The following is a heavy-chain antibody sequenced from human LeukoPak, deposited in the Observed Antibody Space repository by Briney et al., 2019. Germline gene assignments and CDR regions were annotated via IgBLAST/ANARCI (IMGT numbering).Heavy chain of an antibody. Sequence: SETLSLTCAVYGGSFSGYYWSWIRQPPGKGLEWIGEINHSGSTNYNPSLKSRVTISVDTSKNQFSLKLSSVTAADTAVYYCARDHERFGELIDYWGQGTLVTVSS. CDR2: INHSGST. CDR1: GGSFSGYY. V-gene: IGHV4-34*01. CDR3: ARDHERFGELIDY. J-gene: IGHJ4*02. D-gene: IGHD3-10*01.